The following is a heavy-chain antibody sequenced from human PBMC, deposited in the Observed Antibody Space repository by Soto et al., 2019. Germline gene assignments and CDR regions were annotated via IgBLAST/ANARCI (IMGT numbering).Heavy chain of an antibody. Sequence: QLVQSGAEVKKPGSSVQESCKTSGVSFNNNGIGWVLQAPGHGLEWMGGVSPPFRTSNYARKFQGRISITADASTGTVNMELSSLTSEDTAQYYCARVLYYGSGSYSPYGMDVWGQGTTVTVSS. CDR1: GVSFNNNG. D-gene: IGHD3-10*01. J-gene: IGHJ6*02. CDR2: VSPPFRTS. CDR3: ARVLYYGSGSYSPYGMDV. V-gene: IGHV1-69*01.